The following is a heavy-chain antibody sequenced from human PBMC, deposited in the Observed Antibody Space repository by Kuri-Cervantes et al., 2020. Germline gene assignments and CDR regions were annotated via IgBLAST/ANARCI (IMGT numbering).Heavy chain of an antibody. CDR2: ISSSGSTI. CDR3: ARDLVYSSGWYVYNWFDP. D-gene: IGHD6-19*01. CDR1: GFTFSDYY. V-gene: IGHV3-11*01. J-gene: IGHJ5*02. Sequence: GGSLRLSCAASGFTFSDYYMSWIRQAPGKGLEWVSYISSSGSTIYYADSVKGRFTISRDNAKNSLYLQMNSLRAEDTAVYYCARDLVYSSGWYVYNWFDPWGRGTLVTVSS.